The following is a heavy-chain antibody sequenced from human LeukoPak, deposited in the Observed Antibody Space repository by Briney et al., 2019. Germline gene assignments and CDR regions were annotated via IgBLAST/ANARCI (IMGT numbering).Heavy chain of an antibody. CDR1: GYTFTSYY. J-gene: IGHJ4*02. CDR2: INPNSGGT. V-gene: IGHV1-2*02. Sequence: ASVKVSCKASGYTFTSYYMHWVRQAPGQGLEWMGWINPNSGGTNYAQKFQGRVTMTRDTSISTAYMELSRLRSDDTAVYYCARGPGTTGTLYYWGQGTLVTVSS. D-gene: IGHD1-1*01. CDR3: ARGPGTTGTLYY.